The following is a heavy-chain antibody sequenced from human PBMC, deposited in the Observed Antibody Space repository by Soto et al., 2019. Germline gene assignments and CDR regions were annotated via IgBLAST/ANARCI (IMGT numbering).Heavy chain of an antibody. J-gene: IGHJ4*02. CDR2: IYHSGST. CDR1: GGSISSGGYS. V-gene: IGHV4-30-2*01. CDR3: ARDKITGLFDY. D-gene: IGHD2-8*02. Sequence: SETLSLTCAVSGGSISSGGYSWSWIRQPPGKGLEWIGYIYHSGSTYYNPSLKSRVTISVDRSKNQFSLKLTSVTASDTAVYYCARDKITGLFDYWGQGTLVTVSS.